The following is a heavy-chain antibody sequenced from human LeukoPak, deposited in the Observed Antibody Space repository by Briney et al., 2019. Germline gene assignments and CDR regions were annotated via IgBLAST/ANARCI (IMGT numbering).Heavy chain of an antibody. J-gene: IGHJ6*04. CDR2: IYSGGST. CDR1: GFSVSNSY. CDR3: AELGITMIGGV. D-gene: IGHD3-10*02. Sequence: PGGSLRLSCAASGFSVSNSYMSWVRQAPGKGLEWVSVIYSGGSTYHADSVKGRFIISRDNSKNTLYLQMNSLRAEDTAVYYCAELGITMIGGVWGKGTTVIISS. V-gene: IGHV3-53*01.